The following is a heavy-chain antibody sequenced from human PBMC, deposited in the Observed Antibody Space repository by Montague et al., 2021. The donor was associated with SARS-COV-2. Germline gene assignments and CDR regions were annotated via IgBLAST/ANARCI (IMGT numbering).Heavy chain of an antibody. CDR3: ARENTVTTFGGPYYIDS. CDR1: GSSVRSYY. Sequence: SETLSLTCIASGSSVRSYYWSWIRQPPGKGLEWIGYIYDSGSTNXNPSLKSRVTISVNTSKNQFSLKLSSVTAADTAVYYCARENTVTTFGGPYYIDSWGQGTLVTVSA. D-gene: IGHD4-17*01. J-gene: IGHJ4*02. V-gene: IGHV4-59*02. CDR2: IYDSGST.